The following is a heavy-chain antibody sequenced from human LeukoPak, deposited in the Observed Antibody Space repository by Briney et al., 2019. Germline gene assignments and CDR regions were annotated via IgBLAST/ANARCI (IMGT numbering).Heavy chain of an antibody. D-gene: IGHD5-18*01. CDR2: IYYSGST. V-gene: IGHV4-59*01. Sequence: SETLSLTCTVSGGSISSYYWSWIRQPPGKGLEGIGYIYYSGSTNYNPSLKSRVTISVDTSKNQFSLKLSSVTAADTAVYYCARESRGYSYGAYFDYWGQGTLVTVSS. J-gene: IGHJ4*02. CDR1: GGSISSYY. CDR3: ARESRGYSYGAYFDY.